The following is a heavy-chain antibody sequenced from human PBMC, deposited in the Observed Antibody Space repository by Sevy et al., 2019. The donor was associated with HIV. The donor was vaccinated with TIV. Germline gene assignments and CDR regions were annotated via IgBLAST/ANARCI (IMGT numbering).Heavy chain of an antibody. CDR2: FDPEDGET. J-gene: IGHJ3*02. V-gene: IGHV1-24*01. Sequence: ASVKVSCKVSGYILTELSMHWVRQAPGKGLEWMGGFDPEDGETVYAQKFQGRVTMTEDTSTDTAYMELSSLRSEDTAVYYCATRVRWELRRFDAFDIWGQGTMVTVSS. CDR1: GYILTELS. CDR3: ATRVRWELRRFDAFDI. D-gene: IGHD1-26*01.